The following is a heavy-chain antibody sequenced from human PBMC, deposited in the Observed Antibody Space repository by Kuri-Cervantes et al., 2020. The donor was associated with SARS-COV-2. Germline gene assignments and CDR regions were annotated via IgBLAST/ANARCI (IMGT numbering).Heavy chain of an antibody. CDR2: INSDGSVT. CDR1: GFTFGRSW. J-gene: IGHJ6*03. V-gene: IGHV3-74*01. Sequence: GESLKISCAASGFTFGRSWMLWVRQAPGKGLVWVSRINSDGSVTSYPDSVEGRFTISRDNAKNTLSLQMNSLSAEDTAVYFCARVETSHYSSYYMDVWGKGTTVTVSS. CDR3: ARVETSHYSSYYMDV.